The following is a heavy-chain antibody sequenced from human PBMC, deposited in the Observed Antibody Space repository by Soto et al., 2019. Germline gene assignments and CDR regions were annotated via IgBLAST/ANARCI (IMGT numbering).Heavy chain of an antibody. CDR2: IYPVDSDT. Sequence: PGESLKISCTGSGYSLTSYWIGWVRQMPGKGLEWMGIIYPVDSDTRYSPSFQGQVTISADKSISTAYLQWSSLKASDTAMYYCARLRRVPKVVRIAHGMDVWGQGTTVTVSS. CDR3: ARLRRVPKVVRIAHGMDV. D-gene: IGHD6-13*01. V-gene: IGHV5-51*01. J-gene: IGHJ6*02. CDR1: GYSLTSYW.